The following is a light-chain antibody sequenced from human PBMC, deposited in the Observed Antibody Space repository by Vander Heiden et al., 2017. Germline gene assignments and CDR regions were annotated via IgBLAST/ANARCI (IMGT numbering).Light chain of an antibody. CDR3: QSAESSGTYVV. CDR1: ALPKQY. Sequence: SSDLPPPPSVPVSPGHTARITCAGDALPKQYAYWYQQKPGQAPVLVIYKDSERPSGIPERFSGSSSGTTVTLTSSGGQAEEEAEYYCQSAESSGTYVVFGGGTKLTVL. V-gene: IGLV3-25*01. J-gene: IGLJ2*01. CDR2: KDS.